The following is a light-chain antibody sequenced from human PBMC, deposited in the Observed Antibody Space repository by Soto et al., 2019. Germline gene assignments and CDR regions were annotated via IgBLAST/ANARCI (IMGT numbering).Light chain of an antibody. V-gene: IGKV3-15*01. CDR1: QGLNRN. J-gene: IGKJ1*01. CDR2: GAS. CDR3: HEDNTWPWT. Sequence: ETILTLSPATLSVSTRETATLSCRTSQGLNRNLAWYQQKLGQAPRVLIYGASTRATGIPARFSGSGSGTEFILTISSLQSEDFAVYYCHEDNTWPWTFGQGTKVDIK.